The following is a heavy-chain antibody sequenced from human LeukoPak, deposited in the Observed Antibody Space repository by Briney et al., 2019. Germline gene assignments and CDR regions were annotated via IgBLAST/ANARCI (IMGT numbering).Heavy chain of an antibody. CDR3: AREGPGTTSDY. CDR1: GFSFSSYG. Sequence: GGSLRLSCAASGFSFSSYGMSWVRQAPGKGLEWVSSISSSSSYIYYADSVKGRFTISRDNAKNSLYLQMNSLRAEDTAVYYCAREGPGTTSDYWGQGTLVTVSS. V-gene: IGHV3-21*01. CDR2: ISSSSSYI. D-gene: IGHD1-1*01. J-gene: IGHJ4*02.